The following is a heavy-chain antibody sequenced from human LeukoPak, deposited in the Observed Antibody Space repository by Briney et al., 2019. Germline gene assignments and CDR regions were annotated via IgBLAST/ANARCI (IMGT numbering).Heavy chain of an antibody. D-gene: IGHD3-9*01. Sequence: GGSLRLSCAASGFTFDDYTMHWVRQAPGKGLEWVSLISWDGGSTYYADSVKGRFTISRDNSKNSLYLQMNSLRTEDTALYYCAKDLGPRDILTGYLDYWGQGTLVTVSS. J-gene: IGHJ4*02. CDR1: GFTFDDYT. CDR3: AKDLGPRDILTGYLDY. CDR2: ISWDGGST. V-gene: IGHV3-43*01.